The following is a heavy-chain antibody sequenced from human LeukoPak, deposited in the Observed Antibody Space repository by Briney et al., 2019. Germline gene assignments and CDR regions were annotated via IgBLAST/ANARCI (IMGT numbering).Heavy chain of an antibody. CDR3: ARDLSPAYFDY. CDR2: INPSSGGT. J-gene: IGHJ4*02. V-gene: IGHV1-2*02. D-gene: IGHD2/OR15-2a*01. CDR1: GYTFTGYY. Sequence: EASVKVSCKASGYTFTGYYMHWVRQAPGQGLEWMGWINPSSGGTNYAQKFQGRVTMTRDTSISTAYMELSRLRSDDTAVYYCARDLSPAYFDYWGQGTLVTVFS.